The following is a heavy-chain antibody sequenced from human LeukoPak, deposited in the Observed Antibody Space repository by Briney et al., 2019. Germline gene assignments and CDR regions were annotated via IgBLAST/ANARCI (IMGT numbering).Heavy chain of an antibody. J-gene: IGHJ4*02. CDR1: GFTVSSNY. V-gene: IGHV3-53*01. D-gene: IGHD2-2*01. CDR2: IYNGGTT. Sequence: AGSLRLSCAASGFTVSSNYMNWLRQAPGKGLEWVSIIYNGGTTYYADSVKSRFTISRDNSKNTLSLQMSSLTVEDTAFYYCARAGGSIKPFDYWRQGTLVTASS. CDR3: ARAGGSIKPFDY.